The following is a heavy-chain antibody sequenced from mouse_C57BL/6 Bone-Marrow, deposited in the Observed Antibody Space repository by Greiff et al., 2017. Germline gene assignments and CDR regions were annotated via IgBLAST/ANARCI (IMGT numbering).Heavy chain of an antibody. CDR2: IYPGSGNT. D-gene: IGHD2-5*01. Sequence: QVTLKESGAELVRPGASVKLSCKASGYTFTDYYINWVKQRPGQGLEWIARIYPGSGNTYYNEKFKGKATLTAEKSSSTAYMQLSSLTSEDSAVYFCARSVAYYSNLYAMDYWGQGTSVTVSS. CDR3: ARSVAYYSNLYAMDY. V-gene: IGHV1-76*01. J-gene: IGHJ4*01. CDR1: GYTFTDYY.